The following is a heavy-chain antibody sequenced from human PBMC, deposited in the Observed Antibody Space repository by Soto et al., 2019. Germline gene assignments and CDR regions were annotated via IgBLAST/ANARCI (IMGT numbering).Heavy chain of an antibody. J-gene: IGHJ6*02. CDR1: GGSFSGYY. CDR3: ARGRGYGSGSYYSTDYYYGMDV. Sequence: PSETLSLTCAVYGGSFSGYYWSWIRQPPGKGLEWIGEINHSGSTNYNPSLKSRVTISVDTSKNQFSLKLSSVTAADTAVYYCARGRGYGSGSYYSTDYYYGMDVWGQGTTVTVS. CDR2: INHSGST. V-gene: IGHV4-34*01. D-gene: IGHD3-10*01.